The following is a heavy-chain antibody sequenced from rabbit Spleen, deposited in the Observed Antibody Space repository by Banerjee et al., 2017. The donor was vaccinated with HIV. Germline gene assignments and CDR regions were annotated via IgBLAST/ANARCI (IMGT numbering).Heavy chain of an antibody. CDR3: AREDARNGWSLNL. J-gene: IGHJ4*01. V-gene: IGHV1S40*01. CDR1: GFSFTNNDY. D-gene: IGHD4-1*01. CDR2: IAGSSSGFT. Sequence: QSLEESGGDLVKPGASLTLTCTASGFSFTNNDYMCWVRQAPGKGLEWISCIAGSSSGFTYSATWAKGRFTCSKTSSTTVTLEVTLLTGADTATYFCAREDARNGWSLNLWGPGTLVTVS.